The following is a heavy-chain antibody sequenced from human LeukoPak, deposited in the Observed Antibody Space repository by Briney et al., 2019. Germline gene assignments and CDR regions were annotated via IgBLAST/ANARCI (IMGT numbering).Heavy chain of an antibody. Sequence: GGSLRLSCAASGFTFSSHGMRWVRQAPGKGLEWVAVISYDGSNKYYADSVKGRFTISRDNSKNTLYLQMNSLRAEDTAAYYCAKGLGDDYGGNSCDYWGQGTLVTVSS. CDR3: AKGLGDDYGGNSCDY. CDR2: ISYDGSNK. V-gene: IGHV3-30*18. CDR1: GFTFSSHG. D-gene: IGHD4-23*01. J-gene: IGHJ4*02.